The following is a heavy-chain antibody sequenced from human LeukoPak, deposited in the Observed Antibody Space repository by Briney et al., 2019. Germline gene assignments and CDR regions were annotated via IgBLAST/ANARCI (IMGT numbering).Heavy chain of an antibody. CDR2: IYSGGST. D-gene: IGHD2-2*01. J-gene: IGHJ4*02. CDR1: GFTVSSNY. CDR3: ARDTRASLDY. Sequence: PGGSRGLSCAASGFTVSSNYMSWVRQAPGKGLEWVSVIYSGGSTYYADSVKGRFTISRDNSKNTLYLQMNSLRAEDTAVYYCARDTRASLDYWGQGTLVTVSS. V-gene: IGHV3-66*01.